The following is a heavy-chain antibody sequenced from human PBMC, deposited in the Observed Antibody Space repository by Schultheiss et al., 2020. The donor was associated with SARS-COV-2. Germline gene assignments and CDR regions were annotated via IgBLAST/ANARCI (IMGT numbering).Heavy chain of an antibody. V-gene: IGHV3-64*02. J-gene: IGHJ4*02. Sequence: GESLKISCAASGFTFSSYGMHRVCQAPGKGLEYVSAISSNGGSTYYADSVKGRFTISRDNSKNTLYLQMGSLRAEDMAVYYCARGGYCSSTSCYQTYWGQGTLVTVSS. CDR3: ARGGYCSSTSCYQTY. CDR1: GFTFSSYG. D-gene: IGHD2-2*01. CDR2: ISSNGGST.